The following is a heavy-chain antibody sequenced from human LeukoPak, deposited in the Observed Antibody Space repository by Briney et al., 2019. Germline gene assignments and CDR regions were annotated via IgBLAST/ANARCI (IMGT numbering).Heavy chain of an antibody. D-gene: IGHD2-15*01. CDR3: ARVEGGGSINWFDP. V-gene: IGHV4-4*07. CDR2: IYTSGST. J-gene: IGHJ5*02. CDR1: GGSISNYY. Sequence: PSETLSPTCIVSGGSISNYYWSWIRQPAGKGLEWIGRIYTSGSTNYNPSLKSRVTMSVDTSKNQFSLKLSSVTAADTAVYYCARVEGGGSINWFDPWGQGTLVTVSS.